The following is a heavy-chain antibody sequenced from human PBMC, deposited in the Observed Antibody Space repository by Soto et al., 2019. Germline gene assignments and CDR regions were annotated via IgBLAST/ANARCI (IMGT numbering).Heavy chain of an antibody. D-gene: IGHD2-2*01. CDR3: AKKGEIVVVPAAMVYFQH. CDR2: ISGSGGST. J-gene: IGHJ1*01. V-gene: IGHV3-23*01. Sequence: GGSLRLSCAASGFTFSSYAMSWVRQAPGKGLEWVSAISGSGGSTYYADSVKGRFTISRDNSKNTLYLQMNSLRAEDTAVYYFAKKGEIVVVPAAMVYFQHWGQGTLVTVSS. CDR1: GFTFSSYA.